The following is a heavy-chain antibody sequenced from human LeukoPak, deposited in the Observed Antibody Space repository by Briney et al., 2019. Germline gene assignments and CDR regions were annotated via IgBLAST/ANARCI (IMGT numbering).Heavy chain of an antibody. Sequence: GGSLRLSCAASGFTFSSYWMSWVRQAPGKGLEWVANIKQDGSEKYYVDSVKGRFTISRDNAKNSLYLQMNSLRAEDTAVYYCAREGWATLDYSNYFDYWGQGTLVTVSS. CDR1: GFTFSSYW. CDR3: AREGWATLDYSNYFDY. D-gene: IGHD4-11*01. CDR2: IKQDGSEK. J-gene: IGHJ4*02. V-gene: IGHV3-7*01.